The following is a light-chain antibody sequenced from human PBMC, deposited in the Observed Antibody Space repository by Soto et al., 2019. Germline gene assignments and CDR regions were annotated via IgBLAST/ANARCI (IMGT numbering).Light chain of an antibody. J-gene: IGLJ1*01. Sequence: QSALTQPPSASGSPGQSVTTSCTGTSSDVGGYNYVSWYQQHPGKAPKLMIYEVSKRPSGVPDRFSGSKSGNTASLTVSGLQAEDEADYYCLSYAGSNNDVFGTGTKLTVL. CDR3: LSYAGSNNDV. CDR2: EVS. CDR1: SSDVGGYNY. V-gene: IGLV2-8*01.